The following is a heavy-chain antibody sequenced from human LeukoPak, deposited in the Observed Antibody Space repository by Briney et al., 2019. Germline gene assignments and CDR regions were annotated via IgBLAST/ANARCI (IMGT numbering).Heavy chain of an antibody. CDR2: ISANSGHT. J-gene: IGHJ4*02. Sequence: ASVKVSCKASGYTFTINGISWVRQAPGRGLEWMGWISANSGHTIYAEKFHGRVTLTRDTSTGTAYMELNSLTYDDTAVYYCARDRWYAFDYWGQGTLVTVSS. CDR3: ARDRWYAFDY. D-gene: IGHD6-13*01. V-gene: IGHV1-18*01. CDR1: GYTFTING.